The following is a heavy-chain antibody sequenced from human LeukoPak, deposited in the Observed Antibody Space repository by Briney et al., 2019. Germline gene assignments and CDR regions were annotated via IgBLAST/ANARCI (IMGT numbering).Heavy chain of an antibody. CDR2: ISGSGGST. J-gene: IGHJ4*02. V-gene: IGHV3-23*01. CDR3: AKDPDYSSGWPHYFDY. CDR1: GFYFSTYA. D-gene: IGHD6-19*01. Sequence: GGSLRLSCAASGFYFSTYAMSWVRQAPGKGLEWVSGISGSGGSTYYADSVKGRFTMSRDNSKKTLYLHMNSLGAADTAVYYCAKDPDYSSGWPHYFDYWGQGAVVTVSS.